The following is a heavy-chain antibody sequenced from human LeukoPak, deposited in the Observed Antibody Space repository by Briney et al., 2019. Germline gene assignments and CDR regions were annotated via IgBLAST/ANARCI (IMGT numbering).Heavy chain of an antibody. D-gene: IGHD5-24*01. CDR3: ARDVFDGYKSLDY. V-gene: IGHV3-21*01. Sequence: PGGSLRLSCAASGFTFSSYSMNWVRQAPGKGLEWVSSISSSSSYIYYADSVKGRFTISRDNAKNSLYLQMNSLRAEDTAVYYCARDVFDGYKSLDYWGQGTLVTVSS. J-gene: IGHJ4*02. CDR2: ISSSSSYI. CDR1: GFTFSSYS.